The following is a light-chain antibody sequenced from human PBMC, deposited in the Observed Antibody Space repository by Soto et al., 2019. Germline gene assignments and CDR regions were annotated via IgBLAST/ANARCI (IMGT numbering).Light chain of an antibody. Sequence: EIVMTQSPATLSVSPGERATLSCRASQSVSSNLAWYQQKPGQAHRLLIYGASTRATGIPARFSGSGSGTEFTLTISSLQSEDFAVYYCQHYNHWHPTFGPGTKVDIK. CDR2: GAS. V-gene: IGKV3-15*01. CDR1: QSVSSN. CDR3: QHYNHWHPT. J-gene: IGKJ3*01.